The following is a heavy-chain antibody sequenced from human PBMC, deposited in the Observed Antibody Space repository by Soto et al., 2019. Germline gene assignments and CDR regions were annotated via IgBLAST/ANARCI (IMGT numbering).Heavy chain of an antibody. J-gene: IGHJ4*02. Sequence: LSLSCAASEFTFSSYSMNWVRQAPGKGLEWVSSISSSSSYIYYADSVKGRFTISRDNAKNSLYLQMNSLRAEDTAVYYCARDRITMVRGAFGYWGQGTLVTVSS. D-gene: IGHD3-10*01. CDR1: EFTFSSYS. CDR2: ISSSSSYI. V-gene: IGHV3-21*01. CDR3: ARDRITMVRGAFGY.